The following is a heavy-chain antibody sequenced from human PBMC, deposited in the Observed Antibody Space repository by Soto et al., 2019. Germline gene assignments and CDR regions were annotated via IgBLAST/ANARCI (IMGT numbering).Heavy chain of an antibody. V-gene: IGHV3-30*04. Sequence: PWGSLRLSCAASRFSVTSHAIHFFRHSPGKGLEWVAVISHDGRQRHYIDSVRGRFTLSRDESDNTVYLQTNSLRREDTAMYYCAKDVYFDSYYFDQWGQGTLVTVSS. D-gene: IGHD3-9*01. CDR1: RFSVTSHA. CDR3: AKDVYFDSYYFDQ. J-gene: IGHJ4*02. CDR2: ISHDGRQR.